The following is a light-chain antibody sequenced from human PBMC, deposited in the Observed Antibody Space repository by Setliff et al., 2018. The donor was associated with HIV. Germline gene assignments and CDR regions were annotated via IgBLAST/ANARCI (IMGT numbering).Light chain of an antibody. CDR3: CSNTGSNTYV. V-gene: IGLV2-23*01. Sequence: ALAQPASVSGSPGQSITISCTGTSGDVGRYNLVSWYQQQPGKPPKLMIYQASKRPSGVSNRFAGSKSGNTASLTISGLQAEDEADYYCCSNTGSNTYVFGTGTKVTVL. J-gene: IGLJ1*01. CDR1: SGDVGRYNL. CDR2: QAS.